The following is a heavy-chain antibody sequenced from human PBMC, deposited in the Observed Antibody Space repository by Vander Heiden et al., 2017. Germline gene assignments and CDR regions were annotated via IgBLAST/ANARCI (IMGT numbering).Heavy chain of an antibody. CDR1: GFCFNNHA. Sequence: EVQLLESGGGLVQPGGSLRLSCAASGFCFNNHAMSWVRQAPGKGLEWVSGDSGSGDSTYYADSVKGRFTISRDNSKTTVYLQMNSLRAEDTAVYYCAKKDGYNWGGYDYWGQGTLVTVSS. J-gene: IGHJ4*02. V-gene: IGHV3-23*01. D-gene: IGHD5-12*01. CDR3: AKKDGYNWGGYDY. CDR2: DSGSGDST.